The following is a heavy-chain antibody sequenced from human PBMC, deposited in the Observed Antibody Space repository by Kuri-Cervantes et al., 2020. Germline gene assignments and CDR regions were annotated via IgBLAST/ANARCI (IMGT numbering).Heavy chain of an antibody. Sequence: GGSLRLSCAASGFTFSSYGMHWVRQAPGKGLGWVAVIWYDGSNKYYADSVKGRFTISRDNSKNTLYLQMNSLRAEDTAIYYCANTIAGSKYWGQGTLVTVSS. CDR1: GFTFSSYG. CDR2: IWYDGSNK. CDR3: ANTIAGSKY. D-gene: IGHD2-15*01. J-gene: IGHJ4*02. V-gene: IGHV3-33*06.